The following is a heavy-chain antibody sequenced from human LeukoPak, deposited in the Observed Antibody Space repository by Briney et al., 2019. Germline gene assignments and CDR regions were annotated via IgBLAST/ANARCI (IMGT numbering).Heavy chain of an antibody. CDR1: GGSISSYH. CDR3: ARESARLHPLDY. J-gene: IGHJ4*02. Sequence: SETLSLTCTVSGGSISSYHWGWIRQPPGKGLEWIGYISYSGDTNYNPSLKSRVTISVDTSKNQFSLKLGSVTAADTAVYYCARESARLHPLDYWGQGALVTVSS. CDR2: ISYSGDT. D-gene: IGHD4-11*01. V-gene: IGHV4-59*01.